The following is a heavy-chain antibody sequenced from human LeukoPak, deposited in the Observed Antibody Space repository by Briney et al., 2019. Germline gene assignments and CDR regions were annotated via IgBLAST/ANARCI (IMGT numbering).Heavy chain of an antibody. D-gene: IGHD2-2*01. V-gene: IGHV3-21*01. CDR3: ARDPNDIVVVPAATIVGWFDP. J-gene: IGHJ5*02. CDR2: ISSSSSYI. CDR1: GFTFSSYS. Sequence: GGSLRLSCAASGFTFSSYSMTWVRQAPGKGLEWVSSISSSSSYIYYADSVKGRFTISRDNAKNSLYLQMNSLRAEDTAVYYCARDPNDIVVVPAATIVGWFDPWGQGTLVTVSS.